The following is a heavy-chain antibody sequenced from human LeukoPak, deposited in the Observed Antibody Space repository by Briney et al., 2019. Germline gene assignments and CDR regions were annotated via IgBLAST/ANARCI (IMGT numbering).Heavy chain of an antibody. Sequence: GDFLQISCKGSGYSFTSYWIGWVRQMPGKGREWMGINYPGDCDPRYSPSFQGQVTLSPDQSISTAYLQWSSLKAPDTAMYYCARRGSYYDSSGYTYYFDYWGQGTLVTVSS. CDR3: ARRGSYYDSSGYTYYFDY. CDR2: NYPGDCDP. CDR1: GYSFTSYW. J-gene: IGHJ4*02. V-gene: IGHV5-51*01. D-gene: IGHD3-22*01.